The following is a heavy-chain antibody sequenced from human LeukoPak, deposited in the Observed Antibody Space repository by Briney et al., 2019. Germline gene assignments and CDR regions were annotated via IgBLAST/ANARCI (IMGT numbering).Heavy chain of an antibody. D-gene: IGHD2-2*01. V-gene: IGHV3-9*01. CDR1: GFTFDDYA. Sequence: GGSLRLSCAASGFTFDDYAMHWVRQAPGRGLEWVSGISWNSGSIDYADSVKGRFIISRDNAKNSLYLQMGSLSTEDTAFYYCAKEMDLSRYCSSTSCHPFDFWGQGTLVTVSS. J-gene: IGHJ4*02. CDR2: ISWNSGSI. CDR3: AKEMDLSRYCSSTSCHPFDF.